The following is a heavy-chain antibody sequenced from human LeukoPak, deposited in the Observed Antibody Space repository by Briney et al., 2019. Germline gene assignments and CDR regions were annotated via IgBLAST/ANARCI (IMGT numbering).Heavy chain of an antibody. J-gene: IGHJ4*02. Sequence: ASVKVSCKASGYTFTTYAIHWVRQAPGQRLEWMGWINAGNGNTKYSQKFQGRVTITRDTSASTAYMELSSLRSEDTAVYYCATMTTVTREGNYWGQGTLVTVSS. D-gene: IGHD4-11*01. CDR3: ATMTTVTREGNY. V-gene: IGHV1-3*01. CDR2: INAGNGNT. CDR1: GYTFTTYA.